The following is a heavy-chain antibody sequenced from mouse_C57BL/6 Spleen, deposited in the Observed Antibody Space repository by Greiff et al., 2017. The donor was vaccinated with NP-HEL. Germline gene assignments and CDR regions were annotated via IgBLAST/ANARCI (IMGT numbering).Heavy chain of an antibody. D-gene: IGHD2-4*01. J-gene: IGHJ2*01. Sequence: QVQLKQPGAELVKPGASVKMSCKASGYTFTSYWITWVKQRPGQGLEWIGDIYPGSGSTNYNEKFKSKATLTVDTSSSTAYMQLRSLTSEDSALSYCESTDDDDREDWGKGTTVTVAA. V-gene: IGHV1-55*01. CDR2: IYPGSGST. CDR1: GYTFTSYW. CDR3: ESTDDDDRED.